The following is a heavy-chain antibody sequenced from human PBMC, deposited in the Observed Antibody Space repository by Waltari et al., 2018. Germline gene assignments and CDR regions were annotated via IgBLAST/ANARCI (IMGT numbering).Heavy chain of an antibody. Sequence: QLQLQESGPGLVKPSETLSLTCTVSGGSIDSTRYYWGWIRQPPGKGLEWIGSIHYSGGSYYNPSLKSRVSISRDTSYKKFSLRLSSVTAADTAVYYCARGEGCSSTSCYFDYWGQGTLVTVSS. CDR2: IHYSGGS. CDR1: GGSIDSTRYY. CDR3: ARGEGCSSTSCYFDY. V-gene: IGHV4-39*01. J-gene: IGHJ4*02. D-gene: IGHD2-2*01.